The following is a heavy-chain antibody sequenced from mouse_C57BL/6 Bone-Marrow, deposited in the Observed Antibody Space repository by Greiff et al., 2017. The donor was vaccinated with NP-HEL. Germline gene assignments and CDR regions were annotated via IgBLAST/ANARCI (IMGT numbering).Heavy chain of an antibody. Sequence: QQSGGELVRPGASAKMFCKASGYSSISYNMHWVKQTPRQGLEWIGAIYPGNGDTSYNQKIKGKATRTVDKYSCTAYMQLSSLTSEDSAVYFCAGWGNWYFDVWGTGTTVTVSS. CDR1: GYSSISYN. J-gene: IGHJ1*03. CDR3: AGWGNWYFDV. CDR2: IYPGNGDT. D-gene: IGHD2-1*01. V-gene: IGHV1-12*01.